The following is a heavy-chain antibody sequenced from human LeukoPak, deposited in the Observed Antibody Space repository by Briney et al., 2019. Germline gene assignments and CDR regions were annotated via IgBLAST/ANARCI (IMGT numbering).Heavy chain of an antibody. CDR1: GFTFSSSSM. J-gene: IGHJ4*02. V-gene: IGHV4-39*07. Sequence: PGGSLRLSCAASGFTFSSSSMNWVRQAPGKGPEWIGSIYYSGKTYYNSSLRSRVTISLDTSKKQFSLNLFYVTAADTAMYYCTRANGYGLIDYWGQGTLVTVSS. D-gene: IGHD3-10*01. CDR2: IYYSGKT. CDR3: TRANGYGLIDY.